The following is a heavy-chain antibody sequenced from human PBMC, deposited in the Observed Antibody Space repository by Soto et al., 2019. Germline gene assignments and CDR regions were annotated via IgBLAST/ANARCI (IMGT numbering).Heavy chain of an antibody. D-gene: IGHD6-19*01. J-gene: IGHJ4*02. CDR3: ARRSSTVAGWGTFDY. Sequence: EVQLVESGGGLVQPGGSLRLSCAASGFTMSTFRMSWVRQAPGKGLEWVAHIGQGGSQEYYAESVKGRFTISRDNAKNSLLLQMNSLRDEDTAIYYCARRSSTVAGWGTFDYWGQGALVIVT. CDR2: IGQGGSQE. V-gene: IGHV3-7*01. CDR1: GFTMSTFR.